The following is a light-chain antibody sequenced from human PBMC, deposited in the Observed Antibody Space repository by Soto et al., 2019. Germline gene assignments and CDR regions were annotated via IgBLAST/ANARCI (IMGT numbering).Light chain of an antibody. CDR3: NSYTSSNTYV. CDR1: SSDVGSYNR. V-gene: IGLV2-18*02. J-gene: IGLJ1*01. CDR2: EVS. Sequence: QSALTQPPSVSGSPGQSVTISCTGTSSDVGSYNRVSWYQQPPGTAPKLMTFEVSNRPSGVPDRFSGSKSGNTASLTISGLQAEDEADYYCNSYTSSNTYVFGTGTKLTVL.